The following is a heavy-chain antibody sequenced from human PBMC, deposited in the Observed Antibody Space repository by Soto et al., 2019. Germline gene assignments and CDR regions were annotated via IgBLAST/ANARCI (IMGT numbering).Heavy chain of an antibody. CDR1: GDTFTSYY. CDR3: ARVYCSGGGCYGIDY. V-gene: IGHV1-46*01. Sequence: QVQLVQSGAEVKKPGASVKISCKASGDTFTSYYMHWVRQAPGQGLEWMGIINPSGDTSYAQKFQGRVNLTRETATRTVYLGLSSLRSEDTAVYYCARVYCSGGGCYGIDYWGQGTLVTVSS. J-gene: IGHJ4*02. CDR2: INPSGDT. D-gene: IGHD2-15*01.